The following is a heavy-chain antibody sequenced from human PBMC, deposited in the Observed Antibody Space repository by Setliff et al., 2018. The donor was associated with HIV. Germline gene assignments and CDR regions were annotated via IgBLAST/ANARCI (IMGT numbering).Heavy chain of an antibody. J-gene: IGHJ4*02. CDR3: ARRSGWSLDY. CDR1: GDFFSTDYY. Sequence: PSETLSLTCTVSGDFFSTDYYWGWIRQSPGKGLEWIGEIIHSGSTNYNPSLKSRVTISVDTSKNQFSLKLSSVTAADTAVYYCARRSGWSLDYWGQGTLVTVSS. D-gene: IGHD6-19*01. CDR2: IIHSGST. V-gene: IGHV4-34*12.